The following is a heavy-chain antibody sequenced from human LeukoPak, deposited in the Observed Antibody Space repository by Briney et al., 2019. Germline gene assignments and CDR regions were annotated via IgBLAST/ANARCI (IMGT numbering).Heavy chain of an antibody. Sequence: VKVSCKASGYTFTGYYMHWVRQAPGQGPEWMGWINPKSGGTNYAQKFQGRVTMTRDTSISTAYMELSRLRSDDTAVYYCARADYDYVWGSYRQYYFDYWGQGTLVTVSS. V-gene: IGHV1-2*02. CDR3: ARADYDYVWGSYRQYYFDY. CDR2: INPKSGGT. D-gene: IGHD3-16*02. J-gene: IGHJ4*02. CDR1: GYTFTGYY.